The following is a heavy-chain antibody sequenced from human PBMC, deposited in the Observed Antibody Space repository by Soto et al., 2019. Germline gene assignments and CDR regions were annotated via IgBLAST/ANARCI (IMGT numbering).Heavy chain of an antibody. CDR2: ISSSSSYT. D-gene: IGHD6-13*01. CDR3: ARDPQQLRSPAGAGGSDY. V-gene: IGHV3-11*06. J-gene: IGHJ4*02. CDR1: GFTFSDYY. Sequence: HGGSLRLSCAASGFTFSDYYMSWIRQAPGKGLEWVSYISSSSSYTNYADSVKGRFTISRDNAKNSLYLQMNSLRAEDTAVYYCARDPQQLRSPAGAGGSDYWGQGTLVTVSS.